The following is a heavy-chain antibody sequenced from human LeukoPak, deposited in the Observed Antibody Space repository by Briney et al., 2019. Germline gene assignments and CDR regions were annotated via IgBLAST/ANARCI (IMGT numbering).Heavy chain of an antibody. Sequence: PGRSLRLSCEASVFTFSRYWMHWVRQAPAKGLVWVSRIKSDGKTNYADSVKGRFTISRDNAKNTVSLQMDSLRAEDTGVYYCARAPSEVGGYYPEYFRHWGQGTLVTVFS. CDR1: VFTFSRYW. D-gene: IGHD3-22*01. V-gene: IGHV3-74*01. J-gene: IGHJ1*01. CDR2: IKSDGKT. CDR3: ARAPSEVGGYYPEYFRH.